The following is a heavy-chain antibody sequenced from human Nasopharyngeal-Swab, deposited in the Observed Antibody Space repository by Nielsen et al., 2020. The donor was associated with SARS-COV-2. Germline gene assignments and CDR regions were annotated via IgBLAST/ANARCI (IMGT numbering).Heavy chain of an antibody. CDR3: AKELARAYLDYYFDY. J-gene: IGHJ4*02. D-gene: IGHD2-8*01. V-gene: IGHV3-30*18. Sequence: VRQAPGKGLEWVAVISYDGSNKYYADSVKGRFTISRDNSKNTLYLRMNSLRAEDTAVYYCAKELARAYLDYYFDYWGQGTLVTVSS. CDR2: ISYDGSNK.